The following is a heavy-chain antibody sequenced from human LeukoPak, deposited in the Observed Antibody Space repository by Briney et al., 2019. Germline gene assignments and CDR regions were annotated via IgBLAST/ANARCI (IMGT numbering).Heavy chain of an antibody. CDR2: INHSGST. Sequence: SETLSLTCAVYGGSFSGYYWSWIRQPPGKGLEWIGEINHSGSTNYNPSLKSRVTITVDTSKNQFSLKLSSVTAADTAVYYCASRTHYDFWSGYYYYMDVWGKGTTVTVSS. D-gene: IGHD3-3*01. V-gene: IGHV4-34*01. J-gene: IGHJ6*03. CDR1: GGSFSGYY. CDR3: ASRTHYDFWSGYYYYMDV.